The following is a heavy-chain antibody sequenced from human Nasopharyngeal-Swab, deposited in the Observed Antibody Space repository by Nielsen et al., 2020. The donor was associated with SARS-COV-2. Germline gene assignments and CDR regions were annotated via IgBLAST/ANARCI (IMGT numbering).Heavy chain of an antibody. CDR3: ARGRRVVVPAAIYYWFDP. V-gene: IGHV1-8*01. CDR1: GCTFTSYD. CDR2: MNPNSGNT. J-gene: IGHJ5*02. D-gene: IGHD2-2*01. Sequence: ASVKVSCKASGCTFTSYDINWVRQATGQGLEWMGWMNPNSGNTGYAQKFQGRVTMTRNTSISTAYMELSSLRSEDTAVYYCARGRRVVVPAAIYYWFDPWGQGTLVTVSS.